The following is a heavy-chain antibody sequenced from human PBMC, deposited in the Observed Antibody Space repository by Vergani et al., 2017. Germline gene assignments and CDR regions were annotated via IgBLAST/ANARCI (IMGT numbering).Heavy chain of an antibody. CDR3: AKEFIAAAGPKRPYYGMDV. CDR1: GFTFSSYG. Sequence: QVQLVESGGGVVQPGRSLRLSCAASGFTFSSYGMHWVCQAPGKGLEWVAVISYDGSNKYYADSVKGRFTISRDNSKNTLYLQMNSLRAEDTAVYYCAKEFIAAAGPKRPYYGMDVWGQGTTVTVSS. V-gene: IGHV3-30*18. J-gene: IGHJ6*02. D-gene: IGHD6-13*01. CDR2: ISYDGSNK.